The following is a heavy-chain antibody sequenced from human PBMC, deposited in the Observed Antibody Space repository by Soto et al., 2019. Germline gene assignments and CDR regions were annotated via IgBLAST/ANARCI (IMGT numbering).Heavy chain of an antibody. CDR3: AKGAEGYAVSSVDY. V-gene: IGHV3-23*01. J-gene: IGHJ4*02. CDR1: GFTFSDSA. Sequence: GGSLRLSCAASGFTFSDSAMTWVRQAPGKGLEWVSAITSTASSTYYVDSVKGRFTISRDNSKNTLYLQINSLRVEDTAIHYCAKGAEGYAVSSVDYWGKG. CDR2: ITSTASST. D-gene: IGHD5-12*01.